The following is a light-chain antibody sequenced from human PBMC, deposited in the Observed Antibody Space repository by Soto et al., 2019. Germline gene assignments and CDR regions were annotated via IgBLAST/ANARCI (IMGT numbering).Light chain of an antibody. CDR1: QSISAF. Sequence: DIQMTQSPSSLSASVGDRVTITCRASQSISAFLNWYQQNPGKAPKLLIYAASSLQSGVPSRFSGSGSGTDFTLTIRGLQPEDFATYYCQQSYSTLLTFGGGTKVEIK. J-gene: IGKJ4*01. CDR3: QQSYSTLLT. CDR2: AAS. V-gene: IGKV1-39*01.